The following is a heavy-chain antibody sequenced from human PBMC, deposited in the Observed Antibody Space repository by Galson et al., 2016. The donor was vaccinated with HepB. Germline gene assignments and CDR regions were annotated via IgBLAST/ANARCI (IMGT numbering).Heavy chain of an antibody. V-gene: IGHV3-33*01. CDR1: GFTFSTYG. CDR3: AREANWNKIYYYYVMDV. D-gene: IGHD1/OR15-1a*01. CDR2: LWNDGTTK. Sequence: SLRLSCAASGFTFSTYGMHWVRQAPGKGLEWVAILWNDGTTKYYADSVEGRFTISRDNSQNTLYLQMDSLRAEDTAVYYCAREANWNKIYYYYVMDVWGQGTTVTVSS. J-gene: IGHJ6*02.